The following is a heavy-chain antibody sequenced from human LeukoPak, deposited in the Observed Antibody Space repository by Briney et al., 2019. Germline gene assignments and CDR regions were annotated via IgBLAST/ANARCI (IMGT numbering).Heavy chain of an antibody. D-gene: IGHD1-26*01. CDR3: ARQVGVDDAFDI. CDR2: ISSGSSYI. J-gene: IGHJ3*02. Sequence: SGGSLRLFCAASGFTFNTYSVNWVRQAPGKGLEWVSSISSGSSYIFYADSMKGRFTISRDNAKTSLYLQMNSLRAEDTAVYYCARQVGVDDAFDIWGQGTKVTVSS. V-gene: IGHV3-21*01. CDR1: GFTFNTYS.